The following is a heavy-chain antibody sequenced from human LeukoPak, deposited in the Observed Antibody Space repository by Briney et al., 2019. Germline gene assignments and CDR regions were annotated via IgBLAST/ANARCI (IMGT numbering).Heavy chain of an antibody. V-gene: IGHV1-69*04. J-gene: IGHJ3*02. CDR2: IIPILGIT. Sequence: SVKVSCKASGGTFSNYAISWVRQAPGQGLEWMGRIIPILGITNYAQKFQGRVTITADKSTSTAYMELSSLRSEDTAVYYCARGFGYSGYGRNAFDIWGQGTMVTVSS. CDR3: ARGFGYSGYGRNAFDI. D-gene: IGHD5-12*01. CDR1: GGTFSNYA.